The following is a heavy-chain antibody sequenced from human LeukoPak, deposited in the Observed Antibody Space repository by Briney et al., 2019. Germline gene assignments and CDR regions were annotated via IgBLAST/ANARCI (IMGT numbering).Heavy chain of an antibody. CDR1: GYTFTGYY. J-gene: IGHJ4*02. CDR2: INPNSGGT. CDR3: ARGSDKYYDSSGYYY. Sequence: ASVKVSCKASGYTFTGYYMHWVRQAPGQGLEWMGWINPNSGGTNYAQKFQGWVTMTRDTSISTAYMELSRLRSDDTAVYYCARGSDKYYDSSGYYYWGQGTLVTVSS. D-gene: IGHD3-22*01. V-gene: IGHV1-2*04.